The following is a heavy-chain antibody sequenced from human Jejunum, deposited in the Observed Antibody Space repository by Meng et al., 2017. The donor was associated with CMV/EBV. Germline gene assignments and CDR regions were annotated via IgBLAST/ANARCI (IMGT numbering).Heavy chain of an antibody. J-gene: IGHJ5*02. CDR2: IYPNGRT. CDR3: AKVFDL. Sequence: QVHLQESGPGLVKPSQTLSLTCTFSGGSIRTDYDYWNWIRQPAGKGLEWIGLIYPNGRTNYNPSLKSRVTISLDTSKSQFSLKLSSVTAADTAVYYCAKVFDLWGQGSLVTVSS. V-gene: IGHV4-61*02. CDR1: GGSIRTDYDY.